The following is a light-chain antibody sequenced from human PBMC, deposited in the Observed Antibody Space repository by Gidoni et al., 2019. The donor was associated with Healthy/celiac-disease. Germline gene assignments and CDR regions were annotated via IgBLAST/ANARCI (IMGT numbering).Light chain of an antibody. J-gene: IGLJ2*01. V-gene: IGLV3-10*01. CDR2: EDS. Sequence: SYELTQPPSVSVSPGQTARITCSGDALPKNYAYWYQQKSGQAPVLVIYEDSKRPSGIPERFSGSSSGTMATLTISGAQVEDEADYYCYSTDSSGDKFGGGTKLTVL. CDR1: ALPKNY. CDR3: YSTDSSGDK.